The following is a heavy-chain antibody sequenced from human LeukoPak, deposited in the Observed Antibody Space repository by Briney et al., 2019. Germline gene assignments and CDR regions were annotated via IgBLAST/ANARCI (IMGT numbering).Heavy chain of an antibody. CDR3: ARDLGWSSSH. CDR1: GYTFTGHY. J-gene: IGHJ4*02. V-gene: IGHV1-2*02. D-gene: IGHD6-6*01. Sequence: ASVKVSCKASGYTFTGHYMNWVRLAPGQGLEWMGWINPTGGTTYAQKFQDRVTMTRDTSINTAYMELSGLRSDDTPVYYCARDLGWSSSHWGQGTLVTVSS. CDR2: INPTGGT.